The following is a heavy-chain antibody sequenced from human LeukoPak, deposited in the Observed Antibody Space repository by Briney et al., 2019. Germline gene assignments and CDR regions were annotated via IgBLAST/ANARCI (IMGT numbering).Heavy chain of an antibody. CDR1: GFTFSSCW. D-gene: IGHD3-22*01. J-gene: IGHJ4*02. Sequence: GGSLRLSCAASGFTFSSCWMTWVRQAPGKGLEWVADIKEDGSKKNYVDSVKGRFTIFRDNAKNSLYLQMNSLRAEDTAVYYCATPLDYYDSSGYHQGGDWGQGTLVTVSS. CDR3: ATPLDYYDSSGYHQGGD. CDR2: IKEDGSKK. V-gene: IGHV3-7*03.